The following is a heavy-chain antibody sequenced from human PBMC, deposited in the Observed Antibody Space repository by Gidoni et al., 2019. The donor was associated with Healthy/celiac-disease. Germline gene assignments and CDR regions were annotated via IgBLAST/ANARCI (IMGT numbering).Heavy chain of an antibody. Sequence: QLQLQESGPGLVKPSETLSLPCTVSGGHISCSLYYWGWTRQPPGKGLEWIWSIYYSGSTHYNPSLKSRVTISVDTSKYQFSLKLSSGTAADTAVYYCARGSLTGYYKSRYFDYWGQGTLVTVSS. J-gene: IGHJ4*02. V-gene: IGHV4-39*07. CDR3: ARGSLTGYYKSRYFDY. CDR1: GGHISCSLYY. CDR2: IYYSGST. D-gene: IGHD3-9*01.